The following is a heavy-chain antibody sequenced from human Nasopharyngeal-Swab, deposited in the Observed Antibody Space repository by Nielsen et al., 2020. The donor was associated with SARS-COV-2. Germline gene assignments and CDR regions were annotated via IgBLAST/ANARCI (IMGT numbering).Heavy chain of an antibody. CDR1: GFTFSSYS. CDR3: ARDLGGSYAQAFDI. V-gene: IGHV3-48*01. Sequence: GESLKISCAASGFTFSSYSMNWVRQAPGKGLEWVSYISSSSSTIYYADSVKGRFTISRDNAKNSLYLQMNSLRAEDTAAYYCARDLGGSYAQAFDIWGQGTMVTVSS. J-gene: IGHJ3*02. D-gene: IGHD1-26*01. CDR2: ISSSSSTI.